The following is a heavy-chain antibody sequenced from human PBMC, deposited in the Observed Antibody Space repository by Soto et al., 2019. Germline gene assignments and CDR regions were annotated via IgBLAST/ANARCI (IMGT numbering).Heavy chain of an antibody. V-gene: IGHV1-58*01. CDR1: GFSFTNSA. CDR2: IVVSSANT. CDR3: ADGPYSSRWYHSDN. J-gene: IGHJ4*02. Sequence: SVKVSCKTSGFSFTNSAVQRVRQARGQRLEWIGWIVVSSANTNYAQKFQERVTITRNMSTTTAYMELSSLRSEDTAVYYCADGPYSSRWYHSDNWGRGTLVTVSS. D-gene: IGHD6-13*01.